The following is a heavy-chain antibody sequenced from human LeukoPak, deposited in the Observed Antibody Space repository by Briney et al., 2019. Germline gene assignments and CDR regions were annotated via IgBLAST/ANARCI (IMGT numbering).Heavy chain of an antibody. Sequence: GGSLRLSCAASGFTLNDYYMSWIRQAPGKGLEWLSYINIGGTNTHYADSVKGRFTISRDNAKKSLYLEMDNLRAEDTAVYYCATDGAGFDTWGQGVLVTVSS. CDR3: ATDGAGFDT. J-gene: IGHJ5*02. CDR2: INIGGTNT. V-gene: IGHV3-11*01. CDR1: GFTLNDYY.